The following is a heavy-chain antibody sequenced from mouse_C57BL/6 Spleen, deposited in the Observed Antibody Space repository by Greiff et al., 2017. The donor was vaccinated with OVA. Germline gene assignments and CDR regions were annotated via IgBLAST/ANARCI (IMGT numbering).Heavy chain of an antibody. CDR1: GYTFTSYW. V-gene: IGHV1-61*01. D-gene: IGHD2-4*01. CDR3: AREYDDYDGYYAMDY. CDR2: IYPSDSET. J-gene: IGHJ4*01. Sequence: QVQLKQPGAELVRPGSSVKLSCKASGYTFTSYWMDWVKQRPGQGLEWIGNIYPSDSETHYNQKFKDKATLTVDKSSSTAYMQLSSLTSEDSAVYYCAREYDDYDGYYAMDYWGQGTSVTVSS.